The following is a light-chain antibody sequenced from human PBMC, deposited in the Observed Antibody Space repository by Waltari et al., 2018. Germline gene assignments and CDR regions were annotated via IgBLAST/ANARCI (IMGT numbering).Light chain of an antibody. Sequence: SSELTQDPAVSVALGQTVRITCQGDSLRSYYASWYQQKPGQAPVLVIYGKNNRPSGSPDRFSGSSPGNTASLTIPGAQAEDEADYYCNPRDRSGNHVVFGGGTKLTVL. CDR3: NPRDRSGNHVV. V-gene: IGLV3-19*01. CDR1: SLRSYY. CDR2: GKN. J-gene: IGLJ2*01.